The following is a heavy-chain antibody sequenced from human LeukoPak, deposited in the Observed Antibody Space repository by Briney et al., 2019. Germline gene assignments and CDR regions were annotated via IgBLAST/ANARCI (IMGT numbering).Heavy chain of an antibody. D-gene: IGHD3-22*01. CDR3: ARGSDSSGYYYSDY. CDR2: ISPSGGST. Sequence: GASVKVSCKASGYTFTSNLIYWLRQAPGQSPEWMGIISPSGGSTSYAQKFQGRVTMTRDTSTSTLYMELSSLRSEDTAVYYCARGSDSSGYYYSDYWGQGTQVTVSS. CDR1: GYTFTSNL. V-gene: IGHV1-46*01. J-gene: IGHJ4*02.